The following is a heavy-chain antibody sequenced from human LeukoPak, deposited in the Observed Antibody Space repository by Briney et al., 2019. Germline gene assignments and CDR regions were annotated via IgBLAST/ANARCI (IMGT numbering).Heavy chain of an antibody. V-gene: IGHV4-39*07. Sequence: SETLSLTCSVSGDSITTNNYYWGWIRQPPGKGLEWIGEINHSGSTNYNPSLKSRVTISVDTSKNQFSLKLSSVTAADTAVYYCAAMAGYYDSSGPLSGWGQGTLVTVSS. CDR1: GDSITTNNYY. J-gene: IGHJ4*02. CDR3: AAMAGYYDSSGPLSG. D-gene: IGHD3-22*01. CDR2: INHSGST.